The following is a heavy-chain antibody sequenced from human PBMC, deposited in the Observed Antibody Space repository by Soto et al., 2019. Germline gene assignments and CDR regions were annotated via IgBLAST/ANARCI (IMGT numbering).Heavy chain of an antibody. CDR1: GFTFSSYG. Sequence: QVQLVESGGGVVQPGRSLRLSCAASGFTFSSYGMHWVRQAPGKGLEWVAVIWYDGSNKYYADSVKGRFTISRDNSKNTLYLQMNSLRAEDTAVYYCARAVVPAGDFDYWGQRTLVTVSS. CDR2: IWYDGSNK. J-gene: IGHJ4*02. V-gene: IGHV3-33*01. D-gene: IGHD2-2*01. CDR3: ARAVVPAGDFDY.